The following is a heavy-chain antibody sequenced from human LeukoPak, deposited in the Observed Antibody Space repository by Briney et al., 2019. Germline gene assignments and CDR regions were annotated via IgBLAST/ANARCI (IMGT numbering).Heavy chain of an antibody. V-gene: IGHV3-11*04. CDR3: ARVSYDFWSGYYW. CDR2: ISSSGSTM. CDR1: GFTFSDYY. J-gene: IGHJ4*01. Sequence: GGSLRLSCAASGFTFSDYYMSWIRQAPGKGLEWVSYISSSGSTMYYADSVKGRFTISRDNAKNSLYLQMNSLRAEDTAVYYCARVSYDFWSGYYWWGQGTLVTVSS. D-gene: IGHD3-3*01.